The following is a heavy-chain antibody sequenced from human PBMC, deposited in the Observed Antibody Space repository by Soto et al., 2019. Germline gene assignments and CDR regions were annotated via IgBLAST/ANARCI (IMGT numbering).Heavy chain of an antibody. CDR3: ARLPNKSPQN. J-gene: IGHJ1*01. CDR1: GFTFSSYW. Sequence: EVQLVESGGGLVQPGGSLRLSCVASGFTFSSYWMHWVRQAPGKGLVWVSSISNDGSSIYADPVKGRFTISXXXXXXXLYLQMNSLRAEDTAVYYCARLPNKSPQNWGQGTLVIVSP. V-gene: IGHV3-74*01. CDR2: ISNDGSS.